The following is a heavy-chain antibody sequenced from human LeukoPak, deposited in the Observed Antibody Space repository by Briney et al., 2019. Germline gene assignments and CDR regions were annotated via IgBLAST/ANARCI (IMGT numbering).Heavy chain of an antibody. CDR3: AREGIDGDFDY. CDR2: IWYDGSNK. J-gene: IGHJ4*02. Sequence: PGRSLRLSCAASGFTFSSYGMHWVRQAPGKGLEWVAVIWYDGSNKYYADSVKGRFTISRDNSKNTLYLQMNSLRAEDTAVYYCAREGIDGDFDYWGQGTLVTVSS. V-gene: IGHV3-33*01. CDR1: GFTFSSYG. D-gene: IGHD4-17*01.